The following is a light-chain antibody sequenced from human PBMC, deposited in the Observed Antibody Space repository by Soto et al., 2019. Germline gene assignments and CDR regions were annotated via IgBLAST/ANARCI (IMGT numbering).Light chain of an antibody. CDR1: SSDVGSYNL. CDR3: CSYAGSSTLAV. V-gene: IGLV2-23*02. Sequence: QSVLTQPASVSGSPGQSITISCTGTSSDVGSYNLVSWYQQHPTKAPKLMIYEVSKRPSGVSNRFSGSKSDNTASLTISGLQAEYEADYYCCSYAGSSTLAVFGGGTQLTVL. J-gene: IGLJ7*01. CDR2: EVS.